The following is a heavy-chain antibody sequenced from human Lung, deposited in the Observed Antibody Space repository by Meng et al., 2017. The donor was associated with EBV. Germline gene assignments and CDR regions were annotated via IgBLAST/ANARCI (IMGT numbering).Heavy chain of an antibody. CDR3: ARVVTALWGYYFDY. V-gene: IGHV4-4*02. CDR2: IHHSGST. J-gene: IGHJ4*02. CDR1: GGASSRNRW. D-gene: IGHD2-21*02. Sequence: GPVQGAGRGGGRAAGARCRAGAGSGGASSRNRWGGWGRQPPGKGLEWIGEIHHSGSTKHNPSLKSRVIISVDKSKNQFSLKLSSVTAADTAVYYCARVVTALWGYYFDYWGQGTLVTVSS.